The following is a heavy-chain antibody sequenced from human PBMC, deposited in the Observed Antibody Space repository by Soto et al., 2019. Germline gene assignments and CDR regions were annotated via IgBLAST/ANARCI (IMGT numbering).Heavy chain of an antibody. CDR3: ARSLFLASTDTEPFDY. CDR2: ISGGGNDA. J-gene: IGHJ4*02. CDR1: GFTFSSYA. V-gene: IGHV3-23*01. Sequence: EAQLLESGGGLVQPGGSLVLSCAASGFTFSSYAMSWVRQAPGKGLEWVSSISGGGNDAFYAVSVKGRFTISRDNSRNTLDLQMSSRRADDTAIYYCARSLFLASTDTEPFDYWGQGALVTVSS. D-gene: IGHD3-3*02.